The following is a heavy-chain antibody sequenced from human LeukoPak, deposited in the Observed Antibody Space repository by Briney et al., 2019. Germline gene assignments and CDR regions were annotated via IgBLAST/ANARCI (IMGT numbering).Heavy chain of an antibody. D-gene: IGHD2-21*02. J-gene: IGHJ3*02. Sequence: WASVKVSCKASGYTFTSYYMHWVRQASGQGLEWMGIINPSGGSTSYAQKFQGRVTMTRDTSTSTVYMELSSLRSEDTAVYYCARVGRIVLVTAIPDAFDIWGQGTMVTVSS. CDR3: ARVGRIVLVTAIPDAFDI. CDR2: INPSGGST. V-gene: IGHV1-46*01. CDR1: GYTFTSYY.